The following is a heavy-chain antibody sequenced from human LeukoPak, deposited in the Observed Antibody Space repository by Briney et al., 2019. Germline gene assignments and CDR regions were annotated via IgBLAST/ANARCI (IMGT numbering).Heavy chain of an antibody. CDR3: ASYYTGSSWYDY. Sequence: PSETLSLTCAVYGGSFSGYYWSWIRQPPGKGLEWIGEINHSGSTNYNPSLKSRVTISVDTSKNQLSLKLSSVTAADMAVYYCASYYTGSSWYDYWGQGTLVTVSS. V-gene: IGHV4-34*01. CDR2: INHSGST. J-gene: IGHJ4*02. CDR1: GGSFSGYY. D-gene: IGHD6-13*01.